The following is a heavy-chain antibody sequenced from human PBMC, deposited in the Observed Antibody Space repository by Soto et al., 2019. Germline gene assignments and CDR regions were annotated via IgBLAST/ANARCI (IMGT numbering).Heavy chain of an antibody. CDR1: GGSISSGGYY. V-gene: IGHV4-31*03. CDR2: IYYSGST. D-gene: IGHD6-13*01. J-gene: IGHJ4*02. CDR3: ARSASETIYSSSYYFDY. Sequence: SETLSLTCTVSGGSISSGGYYWSWIRQHPGKGLEWIGYIYYSGSTYYNPSLKSRVTISVDTSKNQFSLKLSSVTAADTAAYYCARSASETIYSSSYYFDYWGQGTLVTVSS.